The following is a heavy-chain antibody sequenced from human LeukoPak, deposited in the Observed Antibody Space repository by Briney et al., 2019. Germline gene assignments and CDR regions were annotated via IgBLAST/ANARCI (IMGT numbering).Heavy chain of an antibody. CDR3: ARDNIVATIKANYYYGMDV. Sequence: PGGSLRLSCAASGFTFSSYWMSWVRQAPGKGLEWVANIKQDGSEKYYVDSVKGRFTISRDNSKNTLYLQMNSLRAEDTAVYYCARDNIVATIKANYYYGMDVWGQGTTVTVSS. CDR2: IKQDGSEK. CDR1: GFTFSSYW. V-gene: IGHV3-7*01. D-gene: IGHD5-12*01. J-gene: IGHJ6*02.